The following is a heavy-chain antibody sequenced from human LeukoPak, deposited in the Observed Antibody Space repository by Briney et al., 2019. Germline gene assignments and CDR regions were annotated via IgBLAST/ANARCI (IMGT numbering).Heavy chain of an antibody. CDR1: GGSISSYY. D-gene: IGHD3-3*01. J-gene: IGHJ5*02. CDR2: IYYSGST. CDR3: ARGAPYYDFWGGYPTHWFDP. Sequence: PSETLSLTCTVSGGSISSYYWSWIRQPPGKGLEWIGYIYYSGSTNYNPSLKSRVTISVDTSKNQFSLKLSSVTAADTAVYYCARGAPYYDFWGGYPTHWFDPWGQGTLVTVSS. V-gene: IGHV4-59*01.